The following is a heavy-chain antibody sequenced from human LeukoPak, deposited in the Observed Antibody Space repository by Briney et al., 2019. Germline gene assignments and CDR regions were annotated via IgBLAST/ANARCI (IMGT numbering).Heavy chain of an antibody. CDR3: TTEYCYHSSGLFEY. Sequence: GGSLRLPCAVAGFTFRNVWMSWVRQAPGKGLGWIGRIKSTADGGTTDYAALVKGRFSISRDDSKNTLFLQMNSLTSEDTAVYYCTTEYCYHSSGLFEYWGQGTLVTVSS. D-gene: IGHD3-22*01. V-gene: IGHV3-15*01. CDR1: GFTFRNVW. J-gene: IGHJ4*02. CDR2: IKSTADGGTT.